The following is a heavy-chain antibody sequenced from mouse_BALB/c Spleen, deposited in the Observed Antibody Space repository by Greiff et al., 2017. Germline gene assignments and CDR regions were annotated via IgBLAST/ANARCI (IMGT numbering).Heavy chain of an antibody. J-gene: IGHJ4*01. D-gene: IGHD3-1*01. CDR1: GFSLTGYG. V-gene: IGHV2-6-7*01. CDR3: ARDPSRAPYYYAMDY. CDR2: IWGDGST. Sequence: QVQLKESGPGLVAPSQSLSITCTVSGFSLTGYGVNWVRQPPGKGLEWLGMIWGDGSTDYNSALKSRLSISKDNSKSQVFLKMNSLQTDDTARYYCARDPSRAPYYYAMDYWGQGTSVTVSS.